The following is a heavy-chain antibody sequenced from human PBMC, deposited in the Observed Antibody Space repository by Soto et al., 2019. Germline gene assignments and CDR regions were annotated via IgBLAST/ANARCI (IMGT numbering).Heavy chain of an antibody. D-gene: IGHD7-27*01. CDR2: IYWDDDK. V-gene: IGHV2-5*02. Sequence: QITLKESGPTLVKPTQTLTLTCTFSGFSLSTSGVGVGWIRQPPGKALEWLALIYWDDDKRYSPSLKSRLTIPKDTPKTQVVLTMTNMDPVDTATYYCAHSLIPNWGSRGAFDDWGQGTLVTVSS. CDR3: AHSLIPNWGSRGAFDD. J-gene: IGHJ4*02. CDR1: GFSLSTSGVG.